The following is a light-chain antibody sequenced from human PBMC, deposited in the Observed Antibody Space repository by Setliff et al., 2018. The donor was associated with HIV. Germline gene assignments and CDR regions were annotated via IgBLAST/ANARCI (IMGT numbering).Light chain of an antibody. Sequence: DIQMTQSPPTLSASVGDRVTITCWASQSISNWLAWYQQKPGKAPKLLIYKASSLESGVPSRFSGSGSGTEFTLTISSLQPDYFATYYCQQYNGHSGTFGQGTKVDIK. V-gene: IGKV1-5*03. CDR1: QSISNW. CDR2: KAS. CDR3: QQYNGHSGT. J-gene: IGKJ1*01.